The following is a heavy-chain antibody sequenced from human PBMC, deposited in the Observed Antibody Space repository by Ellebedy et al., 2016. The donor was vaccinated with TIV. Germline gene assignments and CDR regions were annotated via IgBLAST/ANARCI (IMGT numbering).Heavy chain of an antibody. V-gene: IGHV4-4*07. D-gene: IGHD6-19*01. CDR1: GGSISSYY. CDR2: IHSSGAT. J-gene: IGHJ4*02. Sequence: SETLSLTXTLSGGSISSYYWNWNRQPAGKGLEWIGRIHSSGATNYNPSLKSRVTMSVDTSKNQFSLNLDSVTAADTAVYYCARRSSGWWFDYWGQGTLVTVSS. CDR3: ARRSSGWWFDY.